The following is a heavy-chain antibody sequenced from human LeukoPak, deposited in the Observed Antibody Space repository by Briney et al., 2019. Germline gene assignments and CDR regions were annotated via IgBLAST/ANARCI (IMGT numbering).Heavy chain of an antibody. Sequence: PSETLSPTCTVSGGSISSGSYYWSWIRQPAGKGLEWIGRIYTSGSTKYNPSLKSRVTISLDTSKNQFSLNLSSVTAADTAVYYCARESSWSGYWGGAFDLWGQGTLVTVSS. CDR1: GGSISSGSYY. D-gene: IGHD3-3*01. CDR2: IYTSGST. J-gene: IGHJ3*01. CDR3: ARESSWSGYWGGAFDL. V-gene: IGHV4-61*02.